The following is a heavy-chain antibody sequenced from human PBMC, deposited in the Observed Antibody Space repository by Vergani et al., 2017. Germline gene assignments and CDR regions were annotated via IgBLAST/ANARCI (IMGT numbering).Heavy chain of an antibody. D-gene: IGHD3-3*01. V-gene: IGHV5-51*01. Sequence: EVQLVQSGAEVKKPGESLKISCKGSGYSFTSYWIGWVRQMPGKGLEWMGIIYPGDSDTRYSPSFQGQVTISADKSISTAYLQWSSLKASDTAMYYCARERVVIIGTLPSRPYGFDPWGQGTLVTVSS. J-gene: IGHJ5*02. CDR2: IYPGDSDT. CDR1: GYSFTSYW. CDR3: ARERVVIIGTLPSRPYGFDP.